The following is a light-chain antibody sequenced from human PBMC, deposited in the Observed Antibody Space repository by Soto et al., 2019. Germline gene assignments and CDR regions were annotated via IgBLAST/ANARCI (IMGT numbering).Light chain of an antibody. CDR3: GADHGSGSNFVYLV. J-gene: IGLJ2*01. V-gene: IGLV9-49*01. CDR1: SGYSNYK. Sequence: LLTQPPSASASLGASVTLTCTLSSGYSNYKVDWYQQRPGKGPRFVMRVGTGGIVGSKGDGIPDRFSVLGSGLNRYLTIKNIQEEDESDYHCGADHGSGSNFVYLVFGGGTKLTVL. CDR2: VGTGGIVG.